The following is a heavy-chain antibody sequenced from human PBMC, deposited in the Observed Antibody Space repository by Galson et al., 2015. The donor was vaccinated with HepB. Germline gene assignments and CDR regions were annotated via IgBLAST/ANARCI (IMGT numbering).Heavy chain of an antibody. J-gene: IGHJ3*02. CDR1: GYTFTSYA. CDR2: INAGNGNT. V-gene: IGHV1-3*01. CDR3: ARMVRTGPLSSDAFDI. D-gene: IGHD3-10*01. Sequence: SVKVSCKASGYTFTSYAMHWVRQAPGQRLEWMGWINAGNGNTKYSQKFQGRVTITRDTSASTAYMELSSLRSEDTAVYYCARMVRTGPLSSDAFDICGQGTMVTVSS.